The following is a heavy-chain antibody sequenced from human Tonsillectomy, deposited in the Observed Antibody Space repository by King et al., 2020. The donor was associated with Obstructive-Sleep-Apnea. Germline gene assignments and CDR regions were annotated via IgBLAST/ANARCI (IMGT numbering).Heavy chain of an antibody. CDR2: IKSKTDGGTT. V-gene: IGHV3-15*01. CDR1: GFTFSNAW. Sequence: VQLVESGGGLVKPGGSLRLSCAASGFTFSNAWMNWVRQAPGKGLEWAGRIKSKTDGGTTDYAAPVKGRCTISRDDSKNTGYLQMNSLKTEDTAVYYCTTSSPHYDILTGPPHYWGQGTLVTVSS. D-gene: IGHD3-9*01. CDR3: TTSSPHYDILTGPPHY. J-gene: IGHJ4*02.